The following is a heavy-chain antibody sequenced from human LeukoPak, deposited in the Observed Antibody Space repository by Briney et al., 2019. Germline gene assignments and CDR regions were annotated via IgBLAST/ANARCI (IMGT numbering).Heavy chain of an antibody. V-gene: IGHV3-74*01. CDR3: AKDIGPVGYYDSSGSPDY. CDR2: ITNDGSST. J-gene: IGHJ4*02. CDR1: GLTFSSHW. D-gene: IGHD3-22*01. Sequence: GGSLRLSCAASGLTFSSHWMHWVRHAPGKGLVWVSRITNDGSSTTYADSVKGRFTISRDNSKNSLYLQMNSLRTEDTALYYCAKDIGPVGYYDSSGSPDYWGQGTLVTVSS.